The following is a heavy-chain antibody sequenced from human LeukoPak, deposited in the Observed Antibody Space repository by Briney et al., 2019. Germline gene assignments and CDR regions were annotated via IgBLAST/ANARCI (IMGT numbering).Heavy chain of an antibody. D-gene: IGHD5-12*01. CDR1: GGSISSGGYS. J-gene: IGHJ5*02. V-gene: IGHV4-30-2*01. Sequence: PSQTLSLTCAVSGGSISSGGYSWSWIRQPPGKGLEWIGYIYHSGSTYYNPSLKSRVTISVDRSKNQFSLKLSSVTAADTAVYYCARARGGIGYGYNWFDPWGQGSLVTVSS. CDR3: ARARGGIGYGYNWFDP. CDR2: IYHSGST.